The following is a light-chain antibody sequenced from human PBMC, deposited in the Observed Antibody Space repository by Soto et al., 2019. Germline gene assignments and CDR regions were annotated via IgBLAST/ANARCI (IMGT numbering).Light chain of an antibody. V-gene: IGKV3-20*01. Sequence: EIVLTQSPGSLSLSPGERATLSCRASQSVSSTFFAWYQQRPGQAPRLLMYGASSRATGIPERFSGSGSGTDFTLSISRLELEDFGVYSCQQFESSVTFGQGTKVEIK. J-gene: IGKJ1*01. CDR2: GAS. CDR3: QQFESSVT. CDR1: QSVSSTF.